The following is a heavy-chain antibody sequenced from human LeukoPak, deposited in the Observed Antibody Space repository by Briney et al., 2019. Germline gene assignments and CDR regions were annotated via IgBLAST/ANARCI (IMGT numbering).Heavy chain of an antibody. CDR1: GGTFSSYA. J-gene: IGHJ5*02. CDR2: IIPIFGTA. V-gene: IGHV1-69*05. D-gene: IGHD2-2*02. Sequence: ASVKVSCKASGGTFSSYAISWVRQAPGQGLEWMGGIIPIFGTANYAQKFQGRVTITTDESTSTAYMELSSLRSEDTVVYYCAREREGLGYCSSTSCYTNWFDPWGQGTLVTVSS. CDR3: AREREGLGYCSSTSCYTNWFDP.